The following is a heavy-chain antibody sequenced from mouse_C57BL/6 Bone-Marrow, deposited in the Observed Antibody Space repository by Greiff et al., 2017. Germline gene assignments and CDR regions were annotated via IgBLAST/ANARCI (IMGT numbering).Heavy chain of an antibody. V-gene: IGHV1-59*01. CDR1: GYTFTSYW. D-gene: IGHD1-1*02. CDR3: ARDGWENAMDY. Sequence: QVQLQQPGAELVRPGTSVKLSCKASGYTFTSYWMHWVKQRPGQGLEWIGVIDPSDSYTNYNQKFKGKATLTVDTSSSTAYMQLSSLASKDAAVCYCARDGWENAMDYWGQGTSVTVSS. J-gene: IGHJ4*01. CDR2: IDPSDSYT.